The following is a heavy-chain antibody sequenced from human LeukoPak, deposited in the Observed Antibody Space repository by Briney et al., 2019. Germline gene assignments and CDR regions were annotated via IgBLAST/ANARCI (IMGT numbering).Heavy chain of an antibody. J-gene: IGHJ5*02. D-gene: IGHD6-19*01. CDR1: GYTLTGYY. CDR2: INPNSGGT. Sequence: ASVKVSCKASGYTLTGYYMHWVRQAPGQGLEWMGWINPNSGGTNYAQKFQGRVTMTRDTSISTAYMELSRLRSDDTAVYYCARDRYSSGWYLWFDPWGQGTLVTVSS. CDR3: ARDRYSSGWYLWFDP. V-gene: IGHV1-2*02.